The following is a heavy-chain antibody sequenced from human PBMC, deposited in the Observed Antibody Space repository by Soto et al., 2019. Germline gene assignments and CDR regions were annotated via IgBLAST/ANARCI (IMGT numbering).Heavy chain of an antibody. V-gene: IGHV3-48*01. J-gene: IGHJ2*01. CDR3: ARVGGYCSGGSCYGPPNWYFDL. D-gene: IGHD2-15*01. CDR1: GFTFSSYS. CDR2: ISSSSSTI. Sequence: ESGGGLVQPGGSLRLSCAASGFTFSSYSMNWVRQAPGKGLEWVSYISSSSSTIYYADSVKGRFTISRDNAKNSLYLQMNSLRAEDTAVYYCARVGGYCSGGSCYGPPNWYFDLWGRGTLVTVSS.